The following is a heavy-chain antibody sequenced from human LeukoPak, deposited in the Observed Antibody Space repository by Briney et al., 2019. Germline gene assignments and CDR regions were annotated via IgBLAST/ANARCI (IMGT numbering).Heavy chain of an antibody. D-gene: IGHD4/OR15-4a*01. CDR1: GYTFTSYG. CDR3: ARDYLWGFTDAFDI. J-gene: IGHJ3*02. CDR2: ISAYNGIT. Sequence: ASVKVSCKASGYTFTSYGISWVRQAPGQGLEWMGWISAYNGITNYAQKLQGRVTMTTDTSTSTAYMELRSLRSDDTAVYYCARDYLWGFTDAFDIWGQGTMVTVSS. V-gene: IGHV1-18*01.